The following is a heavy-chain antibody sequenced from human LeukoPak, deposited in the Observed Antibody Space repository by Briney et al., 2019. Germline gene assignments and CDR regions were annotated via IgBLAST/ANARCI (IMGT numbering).Heavy chain of an antibody. CDR1: GGSISSSSYY. D-gene: IGHD3-10*01. CDR3: ARSYFGSGSYFRY. V-gene: IGHV4-39*01. CDR2: IYYSGST. J-gene: IGHJ4*02. Sequence: KPSETLSLTCTVSGGSISSSSYYWGWIRQPPGKGLEWIGSIYYSGSTYYNPSLKSRVTISVDTSKNQFSLKLSSVTAADTAVYYCARSYFGSGSYFRYWGQGTLVTVSS.